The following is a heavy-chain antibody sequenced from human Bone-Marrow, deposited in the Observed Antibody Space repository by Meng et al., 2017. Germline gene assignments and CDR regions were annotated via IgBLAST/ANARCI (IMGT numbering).Heavy chain of an antibody. CDR1: GFTFSDYY. J-gene: IGHJ4*02. Sequence: GESLKISCAASGFTFSDYYMNWVRQAPGKGLEWVSSISSSSTIYYADSVKGRFTISRDNSKNTLYLQMNSLRAEDTAVYYCAKDSGSHDYWGQGTLVTVSS. CDR3: AKDSGSHDY. V-gene: IGHV3-69-1*01. D-gene: IGHD1-26*01. CDR2: ISSSSTI.